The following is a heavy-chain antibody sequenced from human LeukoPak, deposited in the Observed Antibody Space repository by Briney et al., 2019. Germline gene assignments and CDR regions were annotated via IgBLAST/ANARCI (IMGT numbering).Heavy chain of an antibody. CDR2: INWNSDSI. J-gene: IGHJ4*02. CDR1: GFTFDDYA. V-gene: IGHV3-9*01. Sequence: GGSLRLSCAASGFTFDDYAMHWVRQVPGKSLEWVSGINWNSDSIGYADSVKGRFTTSRDNAKNSLYLQMNSLRVEDAAVYYCARDLNWETYWGQGTLVTVSS. D-gene: IGHD1-26*01. CDR3: ARDLNWETY.